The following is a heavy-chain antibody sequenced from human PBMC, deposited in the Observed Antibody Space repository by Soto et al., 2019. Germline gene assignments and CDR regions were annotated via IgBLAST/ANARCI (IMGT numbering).Heavy chain of an antibody. CDR1: GFTFSSYS. D-gene: IGHD2-15*01. CDR2: ISSSSSYI. V-gene: IGHV3-21*01. J-gene: IGHJ5*02. CDR3: ARARQDCSGGSCYLGLIDP. Sequence: EVQLVESGGGLVKPGGSLRLSCAASGFTFSSYSMNWVRQAPGKGLEWVSSISSSSSYIYYADSVKGRFTISRDNAKNSLYLQMNSLRAEDTAVYYCARARQDCSGGSCYLGLIDPWGQGTLVTVSS.